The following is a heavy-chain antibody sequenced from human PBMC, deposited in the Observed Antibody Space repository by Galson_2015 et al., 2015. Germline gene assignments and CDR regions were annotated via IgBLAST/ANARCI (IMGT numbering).Heavy chain of an antibody. CDR3: ARDLLAGGGYDF. J-gene: IGHJ4*02. D-gene: IGHD3-10*01. Sequence: GRFTISRDNAKNSLYLQMNTLRDEDTAVYYCARDLLAGGGYDFWGQGTLVTVSS. V-gene: IGHV3-48*02.